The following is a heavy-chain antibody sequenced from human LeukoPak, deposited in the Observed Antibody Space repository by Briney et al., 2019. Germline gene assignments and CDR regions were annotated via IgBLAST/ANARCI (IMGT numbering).Heavy chain of an antibody. CDR1: GFTFSTYA. Sequence: PGGPLRLSCAASGFTFSTYAMSWVRQAPGKGLEWVSAISNSGGVTQYADSVRGRFTISRDNSKNTVYLQMNSLRPEDTALYYCAKRNSGYDLFYFDYWGQGTLVTVSS. D-gene: IGHD5-12*01. V-gene: IGHV3-23*01. CDR2: ISNSGGVT. CDR3: AKRNSGYDLFYFDY. J-gene: IGHJ4*02.